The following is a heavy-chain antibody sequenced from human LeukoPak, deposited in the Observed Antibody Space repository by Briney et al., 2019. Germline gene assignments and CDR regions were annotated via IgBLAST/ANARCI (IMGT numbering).Heavy chain of an antibody. CDR1: GYTFTSYD. V-gene: IGHV1-8*01. D-gene: IGHD6-13*01. J-gene: IGHJ6*03. CDR2: MNPNSGNT. Sequence: ASVKVSCKASGYTFTSYDINWVRQATGQGLEWMGWMNPNSGNTGYAQKFRGRVTITRNTSISTAYMELSSLRSEDTAVYYCARLAGRSSWYPLLSYYYYYMDVWGKGTTVTVSS. CDR3: ARLAGRSSWYPLLSYYYYYMDV.